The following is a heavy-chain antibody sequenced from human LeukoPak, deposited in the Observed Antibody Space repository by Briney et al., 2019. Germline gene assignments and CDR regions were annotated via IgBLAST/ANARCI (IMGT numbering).Heavy chain of an antibody. J-gene: IGHJ4*02. V-gene: IGHV1-2*02. Sequence: ASVKVSCKASGYTFTGYYMHWVRQAPGQGREWMGWINPNSGGTNYAQKFQGRVTMTRDTSISTAYMELSRLRSDDTAVYYCARGVWFGELFPVPNYWGLGTLVTVSS. CDR1: GYTFTGYY. D-gene: IGHD3-10*01. CDR2: INPNSGGT. CDR3: ARGVWFGELFPVPNY.